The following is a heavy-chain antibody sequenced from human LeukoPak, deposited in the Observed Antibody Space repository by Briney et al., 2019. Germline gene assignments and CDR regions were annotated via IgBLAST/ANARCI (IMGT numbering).Heavy chain of an antibody. J-gene: IGHJ4*02. D-gene: IGHD5-12*01. Sequence: SETLSLTCAVYGGSFSGYYWSWIRQPPGKGLEWIGEINHSGSTNYNPSPKSRVTISVDTSKNRFSLKLSSVTAADTAVYYCARGDSGYDLYYWGQGTLVTVSS. V-gene: IGHV4-34*01. CDR3: ARGDSGYDLYY. CDR2: INHSGST. CDR1: GGSFSGYY.